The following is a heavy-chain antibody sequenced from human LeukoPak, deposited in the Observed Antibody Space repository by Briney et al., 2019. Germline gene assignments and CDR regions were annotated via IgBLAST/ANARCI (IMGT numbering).Heavy chain of an antibody. CDR1: GFTFSSYG. CDR3: AKGGGYSYGRPGDYMDV. V-gene: IGHV3-30*18. J-gene: IGHJ6*03. Sequence: PGGSLRLSCAASGFTFSSYGMHWVRQAPGKGLEWVAVISYDGSNKYYADSVKGRFTISRDNSKNTLYLQMNSLRAGDTAVYYCAKGGGYSYGRPGDYMDVWGKGTTVTVSS. D-gene: IGHD5-18*01. CDR2: ISYDGSNK.